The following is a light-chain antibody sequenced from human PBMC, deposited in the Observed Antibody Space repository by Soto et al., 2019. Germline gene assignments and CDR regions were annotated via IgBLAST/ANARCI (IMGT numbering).Light chain of an antibody. Sequence: QSALTRPASVSGSPGQSITISCIGTSSDVGGYDYVSWYQQNPGKAPKLIIYEVINRPSGVSSRFSGSKSGNTASLTISGIQAEDEAHYYTSSYTSDSTHVFGCGTKLTVL. J-gene: IGLJ1*01. V-gene: IGLV2-14*01. CDR1: SSDVGGYDY. CDR3: SSYTSDSTHV. CDR2: EVI.